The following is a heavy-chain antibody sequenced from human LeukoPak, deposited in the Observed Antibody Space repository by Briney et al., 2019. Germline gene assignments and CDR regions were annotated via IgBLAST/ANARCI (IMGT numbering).Heavy chain of an antibody. J-gene: IGHJ2*01. D-gene: IGHD3-10*01. Sequence: SETLSLTCAVSGGSISSNSYYWGWIRQPPGKGLEWIGSIYYSGSTYYNPSLRSRVTISVDTSKNQFSLKLSSVTAADTAVYYCARVASAPRSGSYLVLPLGWYFDLWGRGTLVTVSS. CDR1: GGSISSNSYY. CDR3: ARVASAPRSGSYLVLPLGWYFDL. V-gene: IGHV4-39*07. CDR2: IYYSGST.